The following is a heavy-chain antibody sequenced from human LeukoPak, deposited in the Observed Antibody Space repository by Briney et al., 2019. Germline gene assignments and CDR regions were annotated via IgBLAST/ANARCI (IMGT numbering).Heavy chain of an antibody. Sequence: EDSVKVTCKASGYTFTSYDFNWVRQATGQRPEWMGWMSPNSGDTGYAQKFQDRVTMTRNTSISTAYMELSSLRSDDTAVYYCARGPPNWGYDYWGPGTLVTVSS. J-gene: IGHJ4*02. CDR2: MSPNSGDT. D-gene: IGHD7-27*01. CDR1: GYTFTSYD. V-gene: IGHV1-8*01. CDR3: ARGPPNWGYDY.